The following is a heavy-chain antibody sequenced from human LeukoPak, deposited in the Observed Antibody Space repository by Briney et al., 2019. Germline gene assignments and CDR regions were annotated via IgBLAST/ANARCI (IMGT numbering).Heavy chain of an antibody. CDR1: GFTFSSYW. J-gene: IGHJ4*02. V-gene: IGHV3-7*01. D-gene: IGHD6-13*01. CDR2: IKQDGSEK. CDR3: ARVGRSEQLAINDY. Sequence: GGSLRLSCAASGFTFSSYWMSWVRQAPGKGLEWVANIKQDGSEKYYVDSVKGRFTISRDNAKNSLYLQMNSLRAEDTAVYYCARVGRSEQLAINDYWGQGTLVTVSS.